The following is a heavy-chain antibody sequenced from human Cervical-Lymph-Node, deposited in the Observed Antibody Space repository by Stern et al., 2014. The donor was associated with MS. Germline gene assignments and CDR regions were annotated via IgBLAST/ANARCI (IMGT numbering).Heavy chain of an antibody. V-gene: IGHV3-30*04. D-gene: IGHD1-26*01. CDR1: GFVFRRYA. CDR2: ISYDGRDK. Sequence: VQLVESGGGVVQPGRSLRLSCAASGFVFRRYALHWVRQAPGKGLEWVAPISYDGRDKYYTDSVKGRFTVSRDNSNNTVDLEMNSLRLEDTAVYYCAKGGSGSYLDWGQGSLVTVSS. CDR3: AKGGSGSYLD. J-gene: IGHJ4*02.